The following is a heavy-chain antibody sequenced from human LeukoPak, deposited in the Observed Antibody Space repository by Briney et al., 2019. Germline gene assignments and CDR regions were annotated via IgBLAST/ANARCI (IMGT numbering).Heavy chain of an antibody. D-gene: IGHD3-10*01. CDR2: ISYDGSNK. CDR1: GFTFSSYA. J-gene: IGHJ4*02. V-gene: IGHV3-30*14. CDR3: ASLVRGVISFDY. Sequence: PGRSLRLSCAASGFTFSSYAMHWVRQAPGKGLEWVAVISYDGSNKYYADSVKGRFTISRDNSKNTLYLQMNSLRAEDTAVYYCASLVRGVISFDYWGQGTLVTVSS.